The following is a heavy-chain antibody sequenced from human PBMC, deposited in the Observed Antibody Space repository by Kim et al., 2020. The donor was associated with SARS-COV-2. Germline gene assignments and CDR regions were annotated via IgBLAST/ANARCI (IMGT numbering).Heavy chain of an antibody. J-gene: IGHJ6*02. CDR1: GGSVSSGSYY. CDR2: IYYSGST. V-gene: IGHV4-61*01. D-gene: IGHD1-26*01. CDR3: ARDSIVGATRYYYGMDV. Sequence: SETLSLTCTVSGGSVSSGSYYWSWIRQPPGKGLEWIGYIYYSGSTNYNPSLKSRVTISVDTSKNQFSLKLSSVTAADTAVYYCARDSIVGATRYYYGMDVWGQGTTVTVSS.